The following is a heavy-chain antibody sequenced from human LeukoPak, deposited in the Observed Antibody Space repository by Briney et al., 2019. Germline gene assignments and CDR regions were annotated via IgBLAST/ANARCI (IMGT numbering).Heavy chain of an antibody. CDR3: AKGDNFGRVADAFDS. V-gene: IGHV3-23*01. CDR2: ITSGADT. CDR1: GFAFDKFA. D-gene: IGHD1-1*01. Sequence: PGGSLRLSCAASGFAFDKFAMSWVRQAPGKGLQWVSTITSGADTYYADSVKGRFSISRDNSGNTVSVQMHSLRADDTAVYFCAKGDNFGRVADAFDSWGQGTMVTVSS. J-gene: IGHJ3*01.